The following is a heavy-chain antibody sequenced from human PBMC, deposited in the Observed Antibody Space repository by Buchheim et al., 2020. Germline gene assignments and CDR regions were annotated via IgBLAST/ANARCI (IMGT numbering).Heavy chain of an antibody. J-gene: IGHJ4*02. V-gene: IGHV3-23*01. Sequence: EVQLLESGGGRVEPGGSLRLSCAASGFIFNTHAMHWVRQAPGKGLEWVSSIRGNAGRAFYAGSVEGRFTISRDNSKATVFLLMNSLRPEDTATYYCAKSILGLVATDSWGKGT. CDR2: IRGNAGRA. CDR3: AKSILGLVATDS. D-gene: IGHD3/OR15-3a*01. CDR1: GFIFNTHA.